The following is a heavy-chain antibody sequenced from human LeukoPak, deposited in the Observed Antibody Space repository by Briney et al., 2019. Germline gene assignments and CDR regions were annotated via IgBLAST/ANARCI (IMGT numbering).Heavy chain of an antibody. J-gene: IGHJ4*02. CDR3: AKYPRDYSNYYLDY. CDR2: INSDGSST. CDR1: GFTFSSYW. V-gene: IGHV3-74*01. Sequence: SGGSLRLSCAASGFTFSSYWMHWVRQAPGKGLVWVSRINSDGSSTSYADSVKGRFTISRDNSKNTLYLQMNSLRAEDTAVYYCAKYPRDYSNYYLDYWGQGTLVTVSS. D-gene: IGHD4-11*01.